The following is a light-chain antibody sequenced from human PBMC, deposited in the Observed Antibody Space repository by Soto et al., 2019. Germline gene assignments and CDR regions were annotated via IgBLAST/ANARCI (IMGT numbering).Light chain of an antibody. Sequence: DIQMTQSPSSLSASVGDRVTITCRASQSISSYLNWYQQKPGKAPKLLIYAASSLQSGVPSRFSGSGSGTDFTLTISSLQPEDFATYYCQQSYSTPLGFGQGTSGYQT. J-gene: IGKJ1*01. V-gene: IGKV1-39*01. CDR2: AAS. CDR3: QQSYSTPLG. CDR1: QSISSY.